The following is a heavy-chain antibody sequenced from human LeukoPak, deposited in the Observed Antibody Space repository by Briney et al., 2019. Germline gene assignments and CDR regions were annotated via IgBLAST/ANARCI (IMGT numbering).Heavy chain of an antibody. D-gene: IGHD6-13*01. Sequence: PSGGSLRLSCAASGFTFSSYAMSWVRQAPGKGLEWVSGIGGSGGSTYYADSVKGRFTISRDNSKNTLYLQMNSLRAEDTAVYYCAKTRPLDSSSWSHGDYWGQGTLVTVSS. CDR2: IGGSGGST. J-gene: IGHJ4*02. V-gene: IGHV3-23*01. CDR1: GFTFSSYA. CDR3: AKTRPLDSSSWSHGDY.